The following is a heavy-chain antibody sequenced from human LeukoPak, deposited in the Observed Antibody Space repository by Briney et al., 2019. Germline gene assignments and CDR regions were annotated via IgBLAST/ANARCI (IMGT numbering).Heavy chain of an antibody. CDR1: GFTFSSYW. CDR2: ISSSNSYI. CDR3: ARPSSDYGGSAFDY. V-gene: IGHV3-21*01. Sequence: GGSLRLSCAASGFTFSSYWMSWVRQAPGKGLEWVSSISSSNSYISYADSVKGRFTISRDNAQNSLYLQMNSLRAEDTALYYCARPSSDYGGSAFDYWGQGTLVTVSS. D-gene: IGHD4-23*01. J-gene: IGHJ4*02.